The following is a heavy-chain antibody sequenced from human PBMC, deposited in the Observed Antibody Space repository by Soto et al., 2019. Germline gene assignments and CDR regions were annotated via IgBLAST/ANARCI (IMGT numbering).Heavy chain of an antibody. J-gene: IGHJ6*02. CDR2: IYYSGST. CDR1: GGSVSSGSYY. CDR3: ASADSSSWPGYYYYGMDV. V-gene: IGHV4-61*01. Sequence: QVQLQESGPGLVKPSETLSLTCTVSGGSVSSGSYYWSWIRQPPGKGLEWIGYIYYSGSTNYNPSLKRRVTISVDTSKNPFSRKLSSVTAADTAVYYCASADSSSWPGYYYYGMDVWGQGTTVTVSS. D-gene: IGHD6-6*01.